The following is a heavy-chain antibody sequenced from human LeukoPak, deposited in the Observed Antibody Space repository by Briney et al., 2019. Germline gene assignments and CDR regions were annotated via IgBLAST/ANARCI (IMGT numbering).Heavy chain of an antibody. CDR2: IIPILGIP. Sequence: GAAVKVSCMASRGTFSSYAISRVRQAPRQGLEWMGSIIPILGIPNYAQKFQGTVTITADKTMSTAYMELSSLRSGDTVVYYCAGSRIMAAFDIRGQGTMGTVSS. J-gene: IGHJ3*02. D-gene: IGHD3-16*01. CDR1: RGTFSSYA. CDR3: AGSRIMAAFDI. V-gene: IGHV1-69*04.